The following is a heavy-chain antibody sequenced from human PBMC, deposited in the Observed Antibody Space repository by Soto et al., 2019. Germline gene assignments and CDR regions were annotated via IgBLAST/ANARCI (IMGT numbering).Heavy chain of an antibody. J-gene: IGHJ5*02. CDR1: GASISSSRYY. CDR2: TYFGGMP. Sequence: KTSETLSLTCRFSGASISSSRYYWGWIRQPPGKGLEWIASTYFGGMPYYSLSLKRRVTITVDTSKSQFSLRLDSVTAADTAVYYCATAAETFDPVDYYLNYFDPWGQGTLVTVSS. V-gene: IGHV4-39*01. CDR3: ATAAETFDPVDYYLNYFDP. D-gene: IGHD3-16*01.